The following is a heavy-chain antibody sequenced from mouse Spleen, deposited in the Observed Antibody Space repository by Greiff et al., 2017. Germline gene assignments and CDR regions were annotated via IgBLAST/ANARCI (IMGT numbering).Heavy chain of an antibody. J-gene: IGHJ4*01. Sequence: EVQLQQSGPELVKPGASVKISCKASGYSFTGYYMNWVKQSPEKSLEWIGEINPSTGGTTYKQKFKAKATLTVDKSSSTAYMQLKSLTSEDSAVYYCAQGDAMGYWGQGTSVTVSS. CDR3: AQGDAMGY. CDR2: INPSTGGT. V-gene: IGHV1-42*01. CDR1: GYSFTGYY.